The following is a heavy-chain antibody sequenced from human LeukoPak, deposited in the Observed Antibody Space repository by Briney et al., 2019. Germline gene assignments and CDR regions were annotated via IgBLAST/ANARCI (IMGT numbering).Heavy chain of an antibody. V-gene: IGHV3-7*01. J-gene: IGHJ6*02. CDR3: ARLSTVTTTYYYYYGMDV. D-gene: IGHD4-4*01. CDR2: IKQNGSEK. Sequence: GGALDPSFAAPGFPISSSWMSWGRPAPGKGGGGGATIKQNGSEKYYVDSVKGRFTISRDNPKNSLYLQMNSLRAEDTAVYYCARLSTVTTTYYYYYGMDVWGQGTTVTVSS. CDR1: GFPISSSW.